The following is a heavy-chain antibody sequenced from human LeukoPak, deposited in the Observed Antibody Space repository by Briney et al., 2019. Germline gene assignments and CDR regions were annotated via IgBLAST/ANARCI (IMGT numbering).Heavy chain of an antibody. CDR2: IYYSGST. V-gene: IGHV4-59*01. Sequence: PSETLSLTCTVSGGSISSYYWSWIRQPPGKGLEWIGYIYYSGSTNYNPSLKSRVTISVDTSKNQFSLKLSSVTAADTAVYYCARVKDDYSNYDGYYLDYWGQGTLVTVSS. CDR1: GGSISSYY. CDR3: ARVKDDYSNYDGYYLDY. D-gene: IGHD4-11*01. J-gene: IGHJ4*02.